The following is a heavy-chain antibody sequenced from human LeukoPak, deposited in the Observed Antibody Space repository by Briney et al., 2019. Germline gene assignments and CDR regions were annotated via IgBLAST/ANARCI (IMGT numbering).Heavy chain of an antibody. V-gene: IGHV3-7*03. J-gene: IGHJ6*02. CDR1: GFTFSSYW. CDR2: IKQDGSEK. Sequence: GGSLRLSCAASGFTFSSYWMSWVRQAPGKGLEWVAIIKQDGSEKYYVDSVKGRFTISRDNAEKSLYLQMNSLRAEDTAVYYCARDPRPYGMDVWGQGTTVTVSS. CDR3: ARDPRPYGMDV.